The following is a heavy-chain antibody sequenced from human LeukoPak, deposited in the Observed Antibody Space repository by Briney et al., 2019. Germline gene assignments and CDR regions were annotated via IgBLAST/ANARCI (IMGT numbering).Heavy chain of an antibody. Sequence: GRSLRLSCAASGFTFSSYSMNWVRQAPGKGLEWVSSISSSSSYIYYADSVKGRFTISRDNAKNSLYLQMNSLRAEDTAVYYCARTPNTVSAFDIWGQGTMVTVSS. V-gene: IGHV3-21*01. D-gene: IGHD2-8*02. J-gene: IGHJ3*02. CDR1: GFTFSSYS. CDR2: ISSSSSYI. CDR3: ARTPNTVSAFDI.